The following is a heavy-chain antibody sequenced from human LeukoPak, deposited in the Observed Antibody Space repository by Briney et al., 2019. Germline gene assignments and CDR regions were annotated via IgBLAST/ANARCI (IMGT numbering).Heavy chain of an antibody. CDR1: GGSISSGDYY. D-gene: IGHD6-25*01. CDR3: AREFRARSGPSDAFDI. J-gene: IGHJ3*02. V-gene: IGHV4-30-4*08. CDR2: IYYSGST. Sequence: SQTLSLTCTVSGGSISSGDYYWSWIRQPPRKGLEWIGYIYYSGSTYYNPSLKSRVTISVDTSKNQFSLKLSSVTAADTAVYYCAREFRARSGPSDAFDIWGQGTMVTVSS.